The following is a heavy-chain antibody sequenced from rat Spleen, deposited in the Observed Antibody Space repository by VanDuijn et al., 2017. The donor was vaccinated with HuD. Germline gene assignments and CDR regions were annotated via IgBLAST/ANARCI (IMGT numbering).Heavy chain of an antibody. J-gene: IGHJ2*01. CDR3: STDNY. CDR1: GFTFSNFD. Sequence: EVQLVESGGGLVQPGRSMKLSCAASGFTFSNFDMAWVRQTPTKGLEWVASINFDGSGTYYRDSVKGRFTFSRDNAKNTVYLKMDSLRSEDTATYYCSTDNYWGQGVMVTVSS. CDR2: INFDGSGT. V-gene: IGHV5-20*01.